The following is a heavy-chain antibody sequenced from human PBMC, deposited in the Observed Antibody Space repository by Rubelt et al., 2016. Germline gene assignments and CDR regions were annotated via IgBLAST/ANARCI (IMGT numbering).Heavy chain of an antibody. CDR3: AGSFDIVVVPAAISPRPEHYYGMDV. CDR1: A. D-gene: IGHD2-2*01. J-gene: IGHJ6*02. Sequence: AMSWVRQAPGKGLEYVSAISSNGGSTYYANSVKGRFTISRDNSKNTLYLQMGSLRAEDMAVYYCAGSFDIVVVPAAISPRPEHYYGMDVWGQGTTVTVSS. CDR2: ISSNGGST. V-gene: IGHV3-64*01.